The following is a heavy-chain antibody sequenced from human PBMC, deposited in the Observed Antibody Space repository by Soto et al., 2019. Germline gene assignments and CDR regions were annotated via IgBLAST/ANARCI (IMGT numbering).Heavy chain of an antibody. Sequence: PGDSLKISCKGSGYSFTSYWIGWVRQMPGKGLEWMGIIYPGDSDTRYSPSFQGQVTISADKSISTAYLQWSSLKASDTAMYYCARHAPHITSSSWYFDYWGQGTMVTVSS. CDR2: IYPGDSDT. J-gene: IGHJ4*02. D-gene: IGHD6-13*01. V-gene: IGHV5-51*01. CDR1: GYSFTSYW. CDR3: ARHAPHITSSSWYFDY.